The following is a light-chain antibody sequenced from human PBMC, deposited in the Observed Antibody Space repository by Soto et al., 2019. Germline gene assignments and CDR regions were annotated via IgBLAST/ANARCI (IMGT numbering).Light chain of an antibody. CDR2: EVS. CDR3: SSFAGNNNLV. J-gene: IGLJ2*01. Sequence: QSARTQPPSASGSHGQSVTISCTGTSSDVGGYNYVSWYQQHPGKAPKLMISEVSKRPSGVPDRFSGSKSGNTASLTVSGLQAEDEADYYCSSFAGNNNLVFGGGTKLTVL. CDR1: SSDVGGYNY. V-gene: IGLV2-8*01.